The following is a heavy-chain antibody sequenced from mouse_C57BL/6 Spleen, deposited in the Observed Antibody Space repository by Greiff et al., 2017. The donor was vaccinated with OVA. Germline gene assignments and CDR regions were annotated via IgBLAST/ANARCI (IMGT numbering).Heavy chain of an antibody. J-gene: IGHJ3*01. Sequence: EVQRVESGGGLVKPGGSLKLSCAASGFNFSDYGMHWVRQAPEKGLEWVAYISSGSSTIYYADTVKGRFTISRDNAKNTLFLQMTSLRSEDTAMFYCARDDYDVCAYWGQGTLVTVSA. CDR2: ISSGSSTI. CDR3: ARDDYDVCAY. V-gene: IGHV5-17*01. CDR1: GFNFSDYG. D-gene: IGHD2-4*01.